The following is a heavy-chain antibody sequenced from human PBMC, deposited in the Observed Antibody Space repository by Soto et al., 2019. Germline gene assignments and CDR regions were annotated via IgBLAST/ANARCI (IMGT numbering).Heavy chain of an antibody. D-gene: IGHD4-4*01. CDR3: ARPVTSPDHLDI. CDR2: ISAYNGNT. J-gene: IGHJ3*02. CDR1: GYIFSDYV. V-gene: IGHV1-18*01. Sequence: ASVKVSCKSSGYIFSDYVITWVRQAPGQGLEWMGWISAYNGNTDYAQKFQDRLTLATDTSTSTAYMELRSLRSDDTALYYCARPVTSPDHLDIWG.